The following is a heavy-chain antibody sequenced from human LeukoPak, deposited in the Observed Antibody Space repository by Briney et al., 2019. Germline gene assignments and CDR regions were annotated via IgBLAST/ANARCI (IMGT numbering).Heavy chain of an antibody. CDR2: IRSKANSYAT. D-gene: IGHD6-19*01. V-gene: IGHV3-73*01. J-gene: IGHJ6*02. CDR3: ARDAAVAGTGHVSYGMDV. CDR1: GFTFSGSA. Sequence: GGSLKLSCAASGFTFSGSAMHWVRQASGKGLEWVGRIRSKANSYATAYAASVKGRFTISRDDSKNTAYLQMNSLKTEDTAVYYCARDAAVAGTGHVSYGMDVWGQGTTVTVSS.